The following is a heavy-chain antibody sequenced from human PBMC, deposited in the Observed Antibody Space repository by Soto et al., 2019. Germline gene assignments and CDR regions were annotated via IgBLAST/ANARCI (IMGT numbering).Heavy chain of an antibody. CDR1: GFTVSSNY. V-gene: IGHV3-53*01. J-gene: IGHJ1*01. CDR3: ARSSDPQPFYKRVHPNEYFQH. D-gene: IGHD1-1*01. CDR2: IYSGGST. Sequence: GGSLRLSCAASGFTVSSNYMSWVRQAPGKGLEWVSVIYSGGSTYYADSVKGRFTISRDNSKNTLYLQMNSLRAEDTAVYYCARSSDPQPFYKRVHPNEYFQHWGQGTLVTVSS.